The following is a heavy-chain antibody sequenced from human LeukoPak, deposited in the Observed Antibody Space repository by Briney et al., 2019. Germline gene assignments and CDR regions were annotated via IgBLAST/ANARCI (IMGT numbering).Heavy chain of an antibody. V-gene: IGHV3-7*01. CDR3: ARDLLNDEGSSYFFDQ. CDR2: IKVDGNEK. Sequence: AGGSLRLSCAASGFIFSTYWMTWVRQAPGKGLEWVADIKVDGNEKYYVDSVKGRFTISRDNAKNSLYLQMNSLRAEDTAVYYCARDLLNDEGSSYFFDQWGQGTLVTVAS. D-gene: IGHD2-2*01. J-gene: IGHJ4*02. CDR1: GFIFSTYW.